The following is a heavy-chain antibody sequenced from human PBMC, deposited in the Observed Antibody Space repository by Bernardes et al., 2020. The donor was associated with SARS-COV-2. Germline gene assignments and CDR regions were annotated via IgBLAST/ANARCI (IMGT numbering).Heavy chain of an antibody. J-gene: IGHJ6*02. CDR3: AKRKQIFHLSEWEVGMDV. CDR2: ISYEGSKE. D-gene: IGHD1-26*01. Sequence: GGSLRLSCAASGFTLNNFGIHWVRQAPGKGLEWVSLISYEGSKEFYADFVRGRFSISRDNSKRAVYLQMNSLGPEDTAVYYCAKRKQIFHLSEWEVGMDVWGRGTTVTVS. V-gene: IGHV3-30*18. CDR1: GFTLNNFG.